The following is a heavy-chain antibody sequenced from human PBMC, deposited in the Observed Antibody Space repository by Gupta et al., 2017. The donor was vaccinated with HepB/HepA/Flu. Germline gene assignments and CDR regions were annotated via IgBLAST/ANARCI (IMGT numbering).Heavy chain of an antibody. Sequence: PSDTLSLTCAVYGGSFSGYYWSWIRQPPGKGLEWIGEINHSGSTNYNPSLKSRVTISVDTSKNQFSLKLSSVTAADTAVYYCAKLGYCSGGSCYSEYYDMDVWGQGTTVTVSS. J-gene: IGHJ6*02. CDR2: INHSGST. V-gene: IGHV4-34*01. D-gene: IGHD2-15*01. CDR1: GGSFSGYY. CDR3: AKLGYCSGGSCYSEYYDMDV.